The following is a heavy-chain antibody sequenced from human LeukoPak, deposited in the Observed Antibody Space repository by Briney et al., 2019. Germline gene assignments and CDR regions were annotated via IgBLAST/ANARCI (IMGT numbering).Heavy chain of an antibody. CDR1: GFTFSDYY. CDR2: ISSSSSYT. J-gene: IGHJ5*02. CDR3: AREGRSGSWCAIENWFDP. Sequence: GGSLRLSCAASGFTFSDYYMSWIRQAPGKGLEWVSYISSSSSYTNYADSVKGRFTISRDNAKNSLCLQMNSLRAEDTAVYYCAREGRSGSWCAIENWFDPWGQGTLVTVSS. V-gene: IGHV3-11*06. D-gene: IGHD6-13*01.